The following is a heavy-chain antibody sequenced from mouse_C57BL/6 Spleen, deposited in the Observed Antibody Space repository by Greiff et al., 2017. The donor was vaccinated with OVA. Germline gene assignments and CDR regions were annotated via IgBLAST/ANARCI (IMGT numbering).Heavy chain of an antibody. J-gene: IGHJ4*01. CDR2: ISSGSSTI. V-gene: IGHV5-17*01. D-gene: IGHD1-1*01. CDR1: GFTFSDYG. CDR3: ARKIGFRGSYAMDD. Sequence: EVMLVESGGGLVKPGGSLKLSCAASGFTFSDYGMHWVRQAPEKGLEWVAYISSGSSTIYYADTVKGRFTISRDNAKNTLFLQMTSLRSEDTAMYYCARKIGFRGSYAMDDWGQGTSVTVSS.